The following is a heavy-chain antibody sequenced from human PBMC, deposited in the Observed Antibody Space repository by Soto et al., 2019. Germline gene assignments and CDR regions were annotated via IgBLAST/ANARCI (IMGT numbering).Heavy chain of an antibody. V-gene: IGHV2-5*02. D-gene: IGHD3-3*01. CDR1: GLSLSTSGEA. CDR3: AHYFSTSPAGWFDT. CDR2: IYWDDDK. Sequence: QITLKESGPTLVKPTQTLTLTCTFSGLSLSTSGEAVGWIRQPPGKALEWLALIYWDDDKRYNPTLKTRLTITKDTSKNKVVITLTTIDPVDTATYSCAHYFSTSPAGWFDTWGQGILVTVSS. J-gene: IGHJ5*02.